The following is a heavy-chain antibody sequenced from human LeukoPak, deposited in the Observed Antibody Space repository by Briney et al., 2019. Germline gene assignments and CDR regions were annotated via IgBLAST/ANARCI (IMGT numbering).Heavy chain of an antibody. CDR3: AKGGGYGDY. V-gene: IGHV3-7*01. J-gene: IGHJ4*02. CDR1: GFTFSNYW. Sequence: GGSLRLSCAASGFTFSNYWMSWVRQAPGKGLEWVANIKQDGSDKYYVDSVKGRFTISRDNSKNTLYLQMNSLRAEDTAVYYCAKGGGYGDYWGQGTLVTVSS. D-gene: IGHD3-22*01. CDR2: IKQDGSDK.